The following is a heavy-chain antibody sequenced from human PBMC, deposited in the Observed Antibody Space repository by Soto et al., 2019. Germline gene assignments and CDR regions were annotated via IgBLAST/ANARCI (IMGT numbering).Heavy chain of an antibody. Sequence: QVQLVQSGAEVKKPGSSVKVSCKASGGTFSSYAISWVRQAPGQGLEWMGGIIPIFGTANYAQKFQGRVTITADESTSTAYMELSSLRSEATAVYYCARNLYDYVWGSYRYGAFDIWGQGTMVTVSS. D-gene: IGHD3-16*02. J-gene: IGHJ3*02. CDR1: GGTFSSYA. CDR2: IIPIFGTA. CDR3: ARNLYDYVWGSYRYGAFDI. V-gene: IGHV1-69*01.